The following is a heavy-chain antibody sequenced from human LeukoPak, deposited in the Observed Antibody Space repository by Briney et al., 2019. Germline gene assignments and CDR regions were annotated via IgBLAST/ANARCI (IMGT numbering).Heavy chain of an antibody. Sequence: GWSLRLSCAASVFTFSSYGMHWVCQAPGKGLEWVAVISYDGSNKYYADSVKGRFTISRDNSKNTLYLQMNSLRAEDTAVYYCARGVVAAAGNNWFDPWGQGTLVTVSS. D-gene: IGHD6-13*01. CDR1: VFTFSSYG. CDR3: ARGVVAAAGNNWFDP. V-gene: IGHV3-30*03. J-gene: IGHJ5*02. CDR2: ISYDGSNK.